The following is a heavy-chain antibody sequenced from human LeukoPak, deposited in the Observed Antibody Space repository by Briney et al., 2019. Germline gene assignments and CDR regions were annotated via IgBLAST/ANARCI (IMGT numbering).Heavy chain of an antibody. CDR2: IIPIFGTA. J-gene: IGHJ3*02. D-gene: IGHD6-13*01. V-gene: IGHV1-69*05. CDR3: ARANAAAGTGRAFDI. CDR1: GGTFSSYA. Sequence: ASVKVSCKASGGTFSSYAISWVRQAPGQGLEWMGGIIPIFGTANYAQKFQGRVTITTDESTSTAYMELSSLRSEDTAVYYCARANAAAGTGRAFDIWGQGTMVTVSS.